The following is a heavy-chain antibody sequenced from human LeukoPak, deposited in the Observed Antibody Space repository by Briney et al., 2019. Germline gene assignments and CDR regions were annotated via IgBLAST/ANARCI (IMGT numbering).Heavy chain of an antibody. D-gene: IGHD6-13*01. CDR1: GFTFSSYS. CDR3: ARELGIAAAGTLDY. V-gene: IGHV3-21*01. CDR2: ISSSSSYT. Sequence: GGSLRLSCAASGFTFSSYSMNWVRQAPGKGLEWVSSISSSSSYTYYADSVKGRFTISRDNAKNSLYLQMNSLRAEDTAVYYCARELGIAAAGTLDYWGQGTLVTVSS. J-gene: IGHJ4*02.